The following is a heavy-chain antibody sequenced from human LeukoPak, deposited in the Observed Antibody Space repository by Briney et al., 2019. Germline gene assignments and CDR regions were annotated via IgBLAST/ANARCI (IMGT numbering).Heavy chain of an antibody. V-gene: IGHV4-39*02. CDR3: ARLSGPLGFCSGGTCYSDWYFDL. Sequence: PSETLSLTCTVSGGSVRSSNYYWGWIRQPPGKGLEWIGSIYYSGSTYYNPSLKSRVTISVDTSKNHFSLNVNSVTAPETAVYYCARLSGPLGFCSGGTCYSDWYFDLWGRGTLVTVSS. CDR1: GGSVRSSNYY. D-gene: IGHD2-15*01. CDR2: IYYSGST. J-gene: IGHJ2*01.